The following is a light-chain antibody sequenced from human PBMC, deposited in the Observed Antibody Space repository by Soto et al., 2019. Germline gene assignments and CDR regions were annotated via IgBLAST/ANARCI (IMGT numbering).Light chain of an antibody. Sequence: PGERAALSCKASQSVHNFLAWYQQKPGQAPRLLIYGASTGAAGIPARFSGSGSGTDFTLTISRLEPEDFAVYYCQHYGNSPWTFGQGTKVHIK. J-gene: IGKJ1*01. CDR1: QSVHNF. V-gene: IGKV3-20*01. CDR2: GAS. CDR3: QHYGNSPWT.